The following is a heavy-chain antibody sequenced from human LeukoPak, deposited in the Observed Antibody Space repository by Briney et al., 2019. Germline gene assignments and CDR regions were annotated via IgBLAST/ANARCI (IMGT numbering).Heavy chain of an antibody. J-gene: IGHJ4*02. CDR1: GFTFSTYG. Sequence: PGRSLRLSCAASGFTFSTYGMHWVRQTPGKGLEWVAVMWYDGSNKYYADSVKGRFTISRDNSKNTLDLQMNSLRVEGTAVYYCARDGYSGSKRGFYFDSWGQGTLVTVSS. CDR3: ARDGYSGSKRGFYFDS. D-gene: IGHD5-12*01. V-gene: IGHV3-33*01. CDR2: MWYDGSNK.